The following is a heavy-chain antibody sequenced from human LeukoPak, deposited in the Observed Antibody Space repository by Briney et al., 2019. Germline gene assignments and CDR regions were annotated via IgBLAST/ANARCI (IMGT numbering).Heavy chain of an antibody. Sequence: GEPLKISCKGSGYSFTSYWIGWVRQMPGKGLAWMGIIYPGDSDTRYSPSFQGQVTISADKSISTAYLQWSSLKASDTAMYYCARAGSSSRRVQGAFGIWGQGTMVTVSS. CDR1: GYSFTSYW. J-gene: IGHJ3*02. D-gene: IGHD6-13*01. V-gene: IGHV5-51*01. CDR3: ARAGSSSRRVQGAFGI. CDR2: IYPGDSDT.